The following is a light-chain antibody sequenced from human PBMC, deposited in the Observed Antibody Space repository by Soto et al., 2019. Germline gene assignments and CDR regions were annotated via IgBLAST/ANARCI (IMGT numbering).Light chain of an antibody. CDR2: EVN. V-gene: IGLV2-8*01. Sequence: QSVLSHPPAAPWSPGDSVSISCTGTSSDVGGYNYVSWYQQHPGKAPKLMIYEVNKRPSGVPDRFSGSKSGNTASLTVSGLQAEDEADYYCSSYAGTSNVFGTGTKVTVL. CDR3: SSYAGTSNV. J-gene: IGLJ1*01. CDR1: SSDVGGYNY.